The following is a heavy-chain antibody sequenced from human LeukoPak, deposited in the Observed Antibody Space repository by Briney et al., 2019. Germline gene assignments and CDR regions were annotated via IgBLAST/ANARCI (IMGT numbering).Heavy chain of an antibody. CDR3: ARDRGPSYSYGYRTWD. D-gene: IGHD5-18*01. CDR2: IIPIIGIA. J-gene: IGHJ4*02. CDR1: GGTFSSYA. V-gene: IGHV1-69*04. Sequence: SVKVSCKASGGTFSSYAISWVRQAPGQGLEWMGRIIPIIGIANYAQKFQGRVTITADKSTSTAYMELSSLRSEDTAVYYCARDRGPSYSYGYRTWDWGQGTLVTASS.